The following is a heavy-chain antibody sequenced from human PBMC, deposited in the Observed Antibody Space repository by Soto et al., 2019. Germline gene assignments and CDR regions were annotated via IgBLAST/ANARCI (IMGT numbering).Heavy chain of an antibody. J-gene: IGHJ4*02. CDR3: ARSRNGAVPDSINF. CDR2: ISRDGSSK. V-gene: IGHV3-30-3*01. Sequence: LRLSFAASGFTFSRYAMYWVRQAPGEGLEWVAVISRDGSSKYYGDSVKGRFTVSRDNSNNTLYLSMTSLRPDDTAVFYCARSRNGAVPDSINFWGQGTLVTVSS. CDR1: GFTFSRYA. D-gene: IGHD2-8*01.